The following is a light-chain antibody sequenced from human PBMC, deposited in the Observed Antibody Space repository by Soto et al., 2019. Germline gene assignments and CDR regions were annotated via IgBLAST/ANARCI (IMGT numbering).Light chain of an antibody. V-gene: IGKV1-8*01. J-gene: IGKJ1*01. Sequence: AIRMTQSPSSFSASTGDRVTITCRASQGISSYLAWYQQKPGKAPKLLIYAASTLQSGVPSRFSGSGSGTEFTLTISSLQSEDFAVYYCQQYNNWPVTFGQGTKVDIK. CDR1: QGISSY. CDR2: AAS. CDR3: QQYNNWPVT.